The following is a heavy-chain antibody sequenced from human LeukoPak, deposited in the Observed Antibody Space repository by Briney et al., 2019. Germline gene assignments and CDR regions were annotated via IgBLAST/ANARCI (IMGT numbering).Heavy chain of an antibody. CDR1: GYTFTSYG. D-gene: IGHD3-9*01. Sequence: ASVKVSCKAYGYTFTSYGISWVRQAPGQGLEWMGWISAYNGNTNYAQKLQGRVTMTRETTTSTAYMELRSLRYDDTAVYYCASDEELTYYDILTGPTYFDYWGKGTLVTVSS. J-gene: IGHJ4*02. CDR3: ASDEELTYYDILTGPTYFDY. V-gene: IGHV1-18*01. CDR2: ISAYNGNT.